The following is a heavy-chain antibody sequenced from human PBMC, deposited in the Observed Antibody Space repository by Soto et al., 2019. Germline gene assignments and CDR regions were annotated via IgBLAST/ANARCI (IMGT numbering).Heavy chain of an antibody. J-gene: IGHJ6*01. Sequence: GVSLRLSCAASGFPFSDYGMHWVRQVPGKGLEWVAVIWHDGSNKKYADSVKGRFTISRDNSKDTLYLQMDSLRDGDTAVYNCARDVTVRVTDSGPSDYGMDPWGQGTTVTVAS. V-gene: IGHV3-33*01. CDR1: GFPFSDYG. CDR3: ARDVTVRVTDSGPSDYGMDP. CDR2: IWHDGSNK. D-gene: IGHD4-4*01.